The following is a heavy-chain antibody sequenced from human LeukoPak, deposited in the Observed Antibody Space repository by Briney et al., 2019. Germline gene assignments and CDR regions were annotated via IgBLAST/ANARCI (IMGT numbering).Heavy chain of an antibody. J-gene: IGHJ4*02. D-gene: IGHD1-26*01. CDR2: LSESGGT. CDR3: AMEPGGAFDC. CDR1: SGCLNSYF. V-gene: IGHV4-34*01. Sequence: SETLRSTCAVYSGCLNSYFWSWIRQVPGKGLEWIAELSESGGTIYNPSLKSRVTISVDTSKNQFSLNLTSVTAADTAIYYCAMEPGGAFDCWGQGALVTVSS.